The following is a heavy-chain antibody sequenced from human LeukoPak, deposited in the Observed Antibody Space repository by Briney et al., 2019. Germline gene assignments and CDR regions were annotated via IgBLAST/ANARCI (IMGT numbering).Heavy chain of an antibody. CDR3: AKDSDYYDSSGYYSEFDY. V-gene: IGHV3-30*18. CDR1: GFTFSSYG. J-gene: IGHJ4*02. CDR2: ISYDGSNK. Sequence: GGSLRLSCAASGFTFSSYGMHWVRQAPGKGLGRVAVISYDGSNKYYADSVKGRFTISRDNSKNTLYLQMNSLRAEDTAVYYCAKDSDYYDSSGYYSEFDYWGQGTLVTVSS. D-gene: IGHD3-22*01.